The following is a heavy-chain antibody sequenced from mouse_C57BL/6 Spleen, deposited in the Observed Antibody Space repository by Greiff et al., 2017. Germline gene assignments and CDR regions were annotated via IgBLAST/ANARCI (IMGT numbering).Heavy chain of an antibody. CDR1: GFSLTSYG. V-gene: IGHV2-2*01. D-gene: IGHD1-1*01. CDR3: ARDYGSSYPYYFDF. CDR2: IWSGGST. J-gene: IGHJ2*01. Sequence: VKLMESGPGLVQPSQSLSITCTVSGFSLTSYGVPWVRQSPGKGLEWLGVIWSGGSTDYNAAFISRLSISKDNSKSQVFFKMNSLQADDTAIYYCARDYGSSYPYYFDFWGQGTTLTVSS.